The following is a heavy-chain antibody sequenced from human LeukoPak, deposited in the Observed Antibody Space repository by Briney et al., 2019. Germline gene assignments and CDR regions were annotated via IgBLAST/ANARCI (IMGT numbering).Heavy chain of an antibody. CDR3: ARGHYGMGV. V-gene: IGHV3-11*06. Sequence: PGGSLRLSCAASGFTFSDYYMSWIRQAPGKGLDWVSYISPSSSSTNYADSVKGRFTISRDNAKNSLYLQMNSLRADDTAVYYCARGHYGMGVWGQGTTVTVSS. J-gene: IGHJ6*02. CDR2: ISPSSSST. CDR1: GFTFSDYY.